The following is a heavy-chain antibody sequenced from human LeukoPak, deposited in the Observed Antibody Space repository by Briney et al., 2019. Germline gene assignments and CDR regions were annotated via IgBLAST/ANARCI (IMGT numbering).Heavy chain of an antibody. CDR2: IYYSGST. CDR3: ARGGYGLFDC. V-gene: IGHV4-59*01. CDR1: GGSISSYY. Sequence: SETLSLTCTVSGGSISSYYWSWIRQPPGKGLEWIGYIYYSGSTNYNPSLKSRVTISVDTSKNQFSLKLSSVTAADTAVHYCARGGYGLFDCWGQGTLVTVSS. J-gene: IGHJ4*02. D-gene: IGHD6-25*01.